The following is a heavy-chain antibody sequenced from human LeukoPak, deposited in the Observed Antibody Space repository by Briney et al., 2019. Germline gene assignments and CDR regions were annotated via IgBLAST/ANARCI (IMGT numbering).Heavy chain of an antibody. CDR3: AKDIHSVIAAAGADY. CDR2: ISWNSGSI. V-gene: IGHV3-9*01. J-gene: IGHJ4*02. Sequence: GGSLRLSCAASGYTFDDYAMHWVRQAPGKGLEWVSGISWNSGSIGYADSVKGRFTISRDNAKNSLYLQMNSLRAEDTALYYCAKDIHSVIAAAGADYWGQGTLVTVSS. D-gene: IGHD6-13*01. CDR1: GYTFDDYA.